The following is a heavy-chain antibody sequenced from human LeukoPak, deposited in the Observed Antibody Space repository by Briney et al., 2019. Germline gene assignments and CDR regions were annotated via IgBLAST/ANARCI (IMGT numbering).Heavy chain of an antibody. J-gene: IGHJ4*02. V-gene: IGHV3-74*01. Sequence: GGSLRLSCAASGFTFSKYWMLWVRQAPGKGLQSVSRINTDGTVTTYADSVKGRFTVSGDNADNTMFLQMNSVRSEDTAVYYCATKQWLAPPPDSWGQGTPVTVSS. CDR3: ATKQWLAPPPDS. D-gene: IGHD6-19*01. CDR1: GFTFSKYW. CDR2: INTDGTVT.